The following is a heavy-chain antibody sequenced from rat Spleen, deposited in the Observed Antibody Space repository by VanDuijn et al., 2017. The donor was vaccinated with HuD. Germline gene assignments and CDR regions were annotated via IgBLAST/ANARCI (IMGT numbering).Heavy chain of an antibody. V-gene: IGHV5-29*01. Sequence: EVQLVESDGGLVQPRRSLKLSCAASGFTFSDYYMAWVRQAPTKGLEWVATISYDGSSTYYRDSVKGRFTISRDNAKSTLYLQMDSLRSEDTATYHCARHTMALIFFDYWGQGVMVTVSS. CDR3: ARHTMALIFFDY. D-gene: IGHD1-7*01. CDR1: GFTFSDYY. CDR2: ISYDGSST. J-gene: IGHJ2*01.